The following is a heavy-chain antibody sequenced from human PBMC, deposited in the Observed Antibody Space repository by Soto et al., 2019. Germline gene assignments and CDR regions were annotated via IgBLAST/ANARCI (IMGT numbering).Heavy chain of an antibody. CDR3: ARRMGVGYCSSTSCPWGMDV. Sequence: PSQTLSLTCAISGDSVSSNSAAWNWIRQSPSRGLEWLGRTYYRSKWYNDYAVSVKSRITINPDTSKNQFSLQLNSVTPEDTAVYYCARRMGVGYCSSTSCPWGMDVWGQGTTVTVSS. J-gene: IGHJ6*02. CDR1: GDSVSSNSAA. CDR2: TYYRSKWYN. D-gene: IGHD2-2*01. V-gene: IGHV6-1*01.